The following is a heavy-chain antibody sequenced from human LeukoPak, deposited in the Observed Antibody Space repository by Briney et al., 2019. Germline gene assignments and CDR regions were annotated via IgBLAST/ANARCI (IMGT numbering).Heavy chain of an antibody. CDR3: ARRGYYYDRSGYYYFDY. V-gene: IGHV4-59*08. CDR2: IHHSGTT. D-gene: IGHD3-22*01. J-gene: IGHJ4*02. CDR1: GXSISSYY. Sequence: SETLSLTCTVSGXSISSYYWSWIRQPPGKGLEWIGCIHHSGTTDYNPSLKSRATTSVHTSKNQFSLKLRSVTAADTAVYYCARRGYYYDRSGYYYFDYWGQGILVTVSS.